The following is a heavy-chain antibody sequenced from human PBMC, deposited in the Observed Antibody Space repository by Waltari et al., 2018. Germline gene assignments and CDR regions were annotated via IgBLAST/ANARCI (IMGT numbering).Heavy chain of an antibody. V-gene: IGHV4-34*01. CDR2: INHSGST. D-gene: IGHD3-3*01. Sequence: QVQLQQWGAGLLKPSETLSLTCAVYGGSFSGYYWSWIRQPPGKGLEGIGEINHSGSTNSNPSLKSRVTISVDTSKNQFSLKLSSVTAADTAVYYCARVVWGFGVRRVNWYFDLWGRGTLVTVSS. CDR1: GGSFSGYY. CDR3: ARVVWGFGVRRVNWYFDL. J-gene: IGHJ2*01.